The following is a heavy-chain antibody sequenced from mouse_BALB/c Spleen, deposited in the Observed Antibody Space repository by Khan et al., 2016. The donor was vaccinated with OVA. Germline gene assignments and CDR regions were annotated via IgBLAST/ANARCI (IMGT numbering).Heavy chain of an antibody. J-gene: IGHJ3*01. V-gene: IGHV1-9*01. D-gene: IGHD1-1*01. Sequence: VQLRESGAELMKPGASVKISCKATGYTFSIYWIEWVKRRPGHGLEWIGEILPGSGSTNYNEKFKGKATFTADTSSNTAYMQLSSLTSEDSAVYYCARYYGSSGAYWGQGTLVTVSA. CDR2: ILPGSGST. CDR1: GYTFSIYW. CDR3: ARYYGSSGAY.